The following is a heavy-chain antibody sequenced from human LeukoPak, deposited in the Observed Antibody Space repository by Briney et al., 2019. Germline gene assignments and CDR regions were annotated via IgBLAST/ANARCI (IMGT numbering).Heavy chain of an antibody. J-gene: IGHJ3*02. CDR1: GFTFINYA. Sequence: PGGSLRLSCEGSGFTFINYAMSWVRQAPGKGPEWVAGISASGSRTHYADSVKGRFIISRDSSKNTVSLQMNNLRAEDTALYYCAKDPNGDGVGGFDMWGQGTMVTVSS. CDR3: AKDPNGDGVGGFDM. D-gene: IGHD2-15*01. CDR2: ISASGSRT. V-gene: IGHV3-23*01.